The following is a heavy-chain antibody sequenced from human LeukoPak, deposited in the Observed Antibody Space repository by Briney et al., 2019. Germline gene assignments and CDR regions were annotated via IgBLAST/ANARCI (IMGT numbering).Heavy chain of an antibody. V-gene: IGHV3-30*02. CDR2: IRYDGSNK. Sequence: GGSLRLSCAASGFTFSSYGMHWVRQAPGKGLEWVAFIRYDGSNKYYADSVKGRFTISRDNSKNTLYLQMNSLRAGDTAVYYCARVIAAAGDDAFDIWGQGTMVTVSS. CDR1: GFTFSSYG. D-gene: IGHD6-13*01. J-gene: IGHJ3*02. CDR3: ARVIAAAGDDAFDI.